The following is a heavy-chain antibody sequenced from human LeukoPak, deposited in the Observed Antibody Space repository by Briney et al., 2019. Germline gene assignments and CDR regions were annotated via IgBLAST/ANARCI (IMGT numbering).Heavy chain of an antibody. Sequence: ASVTVSCKASGYAFTSYHIHWMRQAPGQGLGWMGIITPSSGSTTYAQKFQGRVTMTRDTSTSTVYMELSSLTSDDTAVYFCARSDYNDYRGLGFWGQGTLVTVSS. J-gene: IGHJ4*02. CDR3: ARSDYNDYRGLGF. CDR1: GYAFTSYH. CDR2: ITPSSGST. V-gene: IGHV1-46*01. D-gene: IGHD4-11*01.